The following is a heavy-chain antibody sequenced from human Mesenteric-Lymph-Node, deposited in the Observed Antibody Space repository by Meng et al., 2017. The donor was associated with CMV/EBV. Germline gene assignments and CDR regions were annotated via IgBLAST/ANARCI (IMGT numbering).Heavy chain of an antibody. J-gene: IGHJ5*02. CDR3: VREIRRAWFDP. Sequence: LCCVVSGLAFGSSTMSWVRQAPGKGLEWVASINSYAYNIGYADSVKGRFTISRDNAKNALCLQMSSLGAEDTAVYFCVREIRRAWFDPWGQGTLVTVSS. CDR2: INSYAYNI. V-gene: IGHV3-21*01. CDR1: GLAFGSST.